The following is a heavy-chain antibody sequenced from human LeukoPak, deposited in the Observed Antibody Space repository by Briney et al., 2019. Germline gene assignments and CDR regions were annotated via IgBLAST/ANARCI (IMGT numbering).Heavy chain of an antibody. V-gene: IGHV1-8*02. CDR2: MNPNSGNT. Sequence: ASVKVSCKASGYTFTSYDINWVRQATGQGLEWMGWMNPNSGNTGYAQKFQGRVTMTRDTSISTAYMELSRLRSDDTAVYYCARDRRASGSPYFDYWGQGTLVTVSS. J-gene: IGHJ4*02. D-gene: IGHD1-26*01. CDR3: ARDRRASGSPYFDY. CDR1: GYTFTSYD.